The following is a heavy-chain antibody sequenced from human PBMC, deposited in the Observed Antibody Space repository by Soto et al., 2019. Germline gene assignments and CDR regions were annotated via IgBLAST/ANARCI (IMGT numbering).Heavy chain of an antibody. Sequence: SETLSLTCTVSGGSISSSSYYWGWIRQPPGKGLEWIGSIYYSGSTYYNPSLKSRVTISVDTSKNQFSLRLSSVTAADTAVYYCARHRGFGDLSHYGMDVWGQGTTVTVSS. CDR2: IYYSGST. CDR3: ARHRGFGDLSHYGMDV. J-gene: IGHJ6*02. CDR1: GGSISSSSYY. D-gene: IGHD3-10*01. V-gene: IGHV4-39*01.